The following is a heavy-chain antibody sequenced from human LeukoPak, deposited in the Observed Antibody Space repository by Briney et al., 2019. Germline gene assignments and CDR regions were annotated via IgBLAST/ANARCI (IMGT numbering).Heavy chain of an antibody. CDR1: GGSISSYY. CDR2: IYYSGST. CDR3: AREGLGSYGYFYYGMDV. J-gene: IGHJ6*02. D-gene: IGHD5-18*01. Sequence: SKTLSLTCTVSGGSISSYYWSWIRQPPGKGLEWIGYIYYSGSTNYNPSLKSRVTISVDTSKNQFSLKLSSVTAADTAVYYCAREGLGSYGYFYYGMDVWGQGTTVTVSS. V-gene: IGHV4-59*01.